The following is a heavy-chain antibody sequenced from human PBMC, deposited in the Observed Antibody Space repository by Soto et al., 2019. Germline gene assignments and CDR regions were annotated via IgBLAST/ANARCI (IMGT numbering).Heavy chain of an antibody. CDR3: ARSAIEGSSHGMDL. D-gene: IGHD6-13*01. V-gene: IGHV4-59*01. Sequence: SETLSLTCTVSGGSIRSYYWSWIRQPPGKGLEWIGYIYYSGSTNYNPSFKSRVTISVDTSKNQFSLKLSSVTAADTAMYYCARSAIEGSSHGMDLWGQGTKVTVSS. CDR2: IYYSGST. J-gene: IGHJ6*02. CDR1: GGSIRSYY.